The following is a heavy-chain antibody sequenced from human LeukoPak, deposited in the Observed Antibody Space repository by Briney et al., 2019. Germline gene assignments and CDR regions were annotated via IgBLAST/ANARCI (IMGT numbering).Heavy chain of an antibody. J-gene: IGHJ3*02. CDR3: ARGPHSGSYPLGAFDI. Sequence: ASVTVSFKASGYTFTDYYMHWVRQAPGQGLEGMGWINPNSGGTYYAQKFQGRVTMTRDTSISTAYMELSRLRSDDTAVYYCARGPHSGSYPLGAFDIWGQGTMVTVSS. CDR2: INPNSGGT. D-gene: IGHD1-26*01. V-gene: IGHV1-2*02. CDR1: GYTFTDYY.